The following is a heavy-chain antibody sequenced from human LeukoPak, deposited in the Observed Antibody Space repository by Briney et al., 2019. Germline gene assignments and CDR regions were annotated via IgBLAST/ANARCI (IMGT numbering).Heavy chain of an antibody. CDR2: MNPNSGNT. D-gene: IGHD3-10*01. CDR1: GYTFTSYD. CDR3: ARGGVMVRGVINYYYYMDV. J-gene: IGHJ6*03. V-gene: IGHV1-8*03. Sequence: ASVKVSCKASGYTFTSYDINWVRQATGQGLEGMGWMNPNSGNTGYAQKFQCRVTITRNTSISTAYMELSSLRSEDTAVYYCARGGVMVRGVINYYYYMDVWGKGTTVTVSS.